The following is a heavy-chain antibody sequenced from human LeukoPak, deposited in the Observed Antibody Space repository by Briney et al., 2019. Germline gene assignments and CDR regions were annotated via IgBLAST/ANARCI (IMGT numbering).Heavy chain of an antibody. D-gene: IGHD2-15*01. Sequence: SVKVSCKASGGTLSSYAISWVRQAPGQGLEWMGRIIPILGIANYAQKFQGRVTITADKSTSTAYMELSSLRSEDTAVYYCARGFRVAGFDYWGQGTLVTVSS. CDR2: IIPILGIA. J-gene: IGHJ4*02. CDR3: ARGFRVAGFDY. CDR1: GGTLSSYA. V-gene: IGHV1-69*04.